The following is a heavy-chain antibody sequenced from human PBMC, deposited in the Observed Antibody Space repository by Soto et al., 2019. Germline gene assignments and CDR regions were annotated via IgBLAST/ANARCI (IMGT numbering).Heavy chain of an antibody. CDR1: GGSISSGGYY. CDR2: IYYSGST. J-gene: IGHJ6*02. V-gene: IGHV4-31*03. Sequence: SETLSLTCTVSGGSISSGGYYWSWIRQHPGKGLEWIGYIYYSGSTYYNPSLKSRVTISVDTSKNQFSLKLSSVTAADTAVYYCARESYYDILTGYFGPNNYYYGMDVWGQGTTVTVSS. CDR3: ARESYYDILTGYFGPNNYYYGMDV. D-gene: IGHD3-9*01.